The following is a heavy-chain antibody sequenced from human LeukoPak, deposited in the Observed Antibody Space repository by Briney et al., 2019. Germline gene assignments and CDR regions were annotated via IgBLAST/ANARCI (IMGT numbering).Heavy chain of an antibody. Sequence: SETLSLTCTVSGGSISSSSYYWGWIRQPPGKGLEWIGSIYYSGSTYYNPSLKSRVTISVDTSKNQFSLKLSSVTAADTAVYYCARVPYGDYLYYYYYYMDVWGKGTTVTISS. CDR2: IYYSGST. D-gene: IGHD4-17*01. CDR1: GGSISSSSYY. J-gene: IGHJ6*03. V-gene: IGHV4-39*01. CDR3: ARVPYGDYLYYYYYYMDV.